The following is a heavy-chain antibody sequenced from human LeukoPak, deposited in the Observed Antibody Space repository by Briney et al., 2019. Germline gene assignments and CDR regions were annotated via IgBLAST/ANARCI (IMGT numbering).Heavy chain of an antibody. CDR3: AREYGFMTTVFHAFDI. CDR2: VYYSGNT. D-gene: IGHD4-17*01. V-gene: IGHV4-39*07. CDR1: GGSISSSSYY. Sequence: SETLSLTCIVSGGSISSSSYYWGWIRQPPGKGLEWIGTVYYSGNTYYNSSLKSRVTISVDTSKNQLSLKLSSVTAADTAMYYCAREYGFMTTVFHAFDIWGQGTMVTVSS. J-gene: IGHJ3*02.